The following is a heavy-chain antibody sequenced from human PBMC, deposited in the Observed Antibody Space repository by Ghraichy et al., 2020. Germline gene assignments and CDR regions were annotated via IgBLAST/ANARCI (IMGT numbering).Heavy chain of an antibody. Sequence: SETLSLTCTVSGGSVSSGSYYWSWIRQPPGKGLEWIGYIYYSGSTNYNPSLKSRVTISVDTSKNQFSLKLSSVTAADTAVYYLARDDARGYYFDYWGQGTLVTVSS. CDR2: IYYSGST. CDR3: ARDDARGYYFDY. V-gene: IGHV4-61*01. D-gene: IGHD3-10*01. J-gene: IGHJ4*02. CDR1: GGSVSSGSYY.